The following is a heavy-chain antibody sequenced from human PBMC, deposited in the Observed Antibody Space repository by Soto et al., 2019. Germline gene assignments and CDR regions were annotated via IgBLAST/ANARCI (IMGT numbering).Heavy chain of an antibody. J-gene: IGHJ4*02. CDR2: ISGSGGST. D-gene: IGHD4-17*01. Sequence: GGSLRLSCAASGFTFSSYAMSWVRQAPGKGLEWVSAISGSGGSTYYADSVKGRFTISRDNSKNTLYLQMNSLRAEDTAVYYCAKDLDYGDYVGLDYWGQGTLVTVSS. CDR3: AKDLDYGDYVGLDY. CDR1: GFTFSSYA. V-gene: IGHV3-23*01.